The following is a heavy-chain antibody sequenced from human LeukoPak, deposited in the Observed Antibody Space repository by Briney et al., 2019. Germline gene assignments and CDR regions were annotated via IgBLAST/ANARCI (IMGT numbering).Heavy chain of an antibody. CDR2: IPYDGSNK. CDR3: AKVAYSSGWSPGYFQY. CDR1: GFIFSNYG. J-gene: IGHJ1*01. D-gene: IGHD6-19*01. Sequence: GGSLRLSCAASGFIFSNYGMHWVRQAPGKGLEWVAFIPYDGSNKYYVDSVKGRFTISRDNSKNTLYLQMNSLRAEDTAVYYCAKVAYSSGWSPGYFQYWGQGTLVTVSS. V-gene: IGHV3-30*02.